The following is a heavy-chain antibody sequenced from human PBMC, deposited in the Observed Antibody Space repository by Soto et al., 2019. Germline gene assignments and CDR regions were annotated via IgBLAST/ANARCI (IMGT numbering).Heavy chain of an antibody. J-gene: IGHJ6*03. CDR1: GYSFTRYW. Sequence: PGESLKISCKGSGYSFTRYWIGWVRQMPGKGLEWMGIIYPGDSDTRYSPSFQGQVTISADKSISTAYLQWSSLKASDTAMYYCARLRGAGYYEYYMDVWGKGTMVTVSS. CDR3: ARLRGAGYYEYYMDV. CDR2: IYPGDSDT. V-gene: IGHV5-51*01. D-gene: IGHD3-22*01.